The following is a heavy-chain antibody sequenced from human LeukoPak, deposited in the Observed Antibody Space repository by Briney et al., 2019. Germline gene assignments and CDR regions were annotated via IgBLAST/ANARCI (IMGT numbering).Heavy chain of an antibody. V-gene: IGHV3-23*01. CDR2: FSASGGTT. J-gene: IGHJ4*02. CDR3: AKANSSGSYYFDS. Sequence: PGGSLRLSCAASGFTFSRSAMNWVRQAPGKGLEWVSSFSASGGTTYYADSVKGRFTISRDNSKNTLSVQMNSLRAEDTAVYYCAKANSSGSYYFDSWGQGTLVTVSS. CDR1: GFTFSRSA. D-gene: IGHD1-26*01.